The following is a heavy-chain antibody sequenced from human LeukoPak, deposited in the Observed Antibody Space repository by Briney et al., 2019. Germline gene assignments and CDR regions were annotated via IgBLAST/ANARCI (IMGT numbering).Heavy chain of an antibody. CDR3: ARLLGGTSWYGEVASDY. CDR1: GYTFTSYY. D-gene: IGHD4-17*01. Sequence: ASVKVSCKASGYTFTSYYLHWVRQAPGQGLEWMGIINPSGGSTNYAQKFQGRVTMTRDTSTSTVYMELSSLRSEGTAVYYCARLLGGTSWYGEVASDYWGQGTLVTVSS. CDR2: INPSGGST. J-gene: IGHJ4*02. V-gene: IGHV1-46*01.